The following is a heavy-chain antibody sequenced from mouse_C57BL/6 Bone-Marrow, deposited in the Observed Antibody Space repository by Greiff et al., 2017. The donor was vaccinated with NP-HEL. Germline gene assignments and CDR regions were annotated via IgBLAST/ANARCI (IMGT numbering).Heavy chain of an antibody. CDR3: ARSGDYDEYYFDY. J-gene: IGHJ2*01. D-gene: IGHD2-4*01. CDR2: IYPRSGNT. Sequence: QVQLQQSGAELARPGASVKLSCTASGYTFTSYGITWVKQRPGQGLEWIGEIYPRSGNTYYHETFKGKATLTADKSSSTAYLELRSLTSEDSAVYFCARSGDYDEYYFDYWGQGTTLTVSS. V-gene: IGHV1-81*01. CDR1: GYTFTSYG.